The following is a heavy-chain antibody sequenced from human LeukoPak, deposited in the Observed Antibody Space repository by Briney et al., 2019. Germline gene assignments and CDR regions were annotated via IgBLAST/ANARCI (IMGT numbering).Heavy chain of an antibody. D-gene: IGHD2-2*01. CDR1: GFSFSSYE. CDR3: ARDGYCSSTSCYWSVIYYYYGMDV. J-gene: IGHJ6*02. V-gene: IGHV3-48*03. CDR2: ISSSGSTI. Sequence: GGSLRLSCAASGFSFSSYEMNWVRQAPGKGLEWVSYISSSGSTIYYADSVKGRFTISRDNAKNSLYLQMNSLRAEDTAVYYCARDGYCSSTSCYWSVIYYYYGMDVWGQGTTVTVSS.